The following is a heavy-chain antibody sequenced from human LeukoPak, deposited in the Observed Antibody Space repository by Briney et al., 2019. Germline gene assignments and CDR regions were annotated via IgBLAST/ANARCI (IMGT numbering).Heavy chain of an antibody. J-gene: IGHJ1*01. CDR3: YGGNAEH. CDR1: GFTFSSYL. D-gene: IGHD4-23*01. Sequence: TGGSLRLSCAASGFTFSSYLMHWVRQAPGKGLMWVSGINTDGSSTMYADSVKGRFTISRDNAKNTLYLQMNSLRGEDTAVYHCYGGNAEHWGQGTLVTVSS. V-gene: IGHV3-74*03. CDR2: INTDGSST.